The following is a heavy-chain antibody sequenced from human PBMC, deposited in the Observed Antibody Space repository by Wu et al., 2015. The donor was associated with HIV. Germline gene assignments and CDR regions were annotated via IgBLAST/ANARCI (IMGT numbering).Heavy chain of an antibody. Sequence: QVQLVQSGAEVKKPGASVKVSCKASGYTFTSYGISWVRQAPGQGLEWMGWISAYNGNTNYAQKFQGRVTMTTDTSTSTAYMELRSLRSDDTAMYYCARSEYCSSTSCYGYYYYTGRLGQRDHGRRLL. D-gene: IGHD2-2*01. CDR1: GYTFTSYG. J-gene: IGHJ6*03. CDR3: ARSEYCSSTSCYGYYYYTGR. V-gene: IGHV1-18*01. CDR2: ISAYNGNT.